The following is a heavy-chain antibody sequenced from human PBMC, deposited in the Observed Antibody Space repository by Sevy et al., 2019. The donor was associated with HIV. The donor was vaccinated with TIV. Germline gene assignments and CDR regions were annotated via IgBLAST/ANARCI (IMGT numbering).Heavy chain of an antibody. J-gene: IGHJ4*02. CDR1: GYSFTRHA. Sequence: ASVKVSCKASGYSFTRHAITWVRQAPGQGLEWMGWISPYNANTNYAQKFQGRVTLTTDTSTSTAYMELRSLRSDDTATYYCARGGLRNFYFDLRGQGTLVTVSS. CDR3: ARGGLRNFYFDL. D-gene: IGHD1-7*01. V-gene: IGHV1-18*01. CDR2: ISPYNANT.